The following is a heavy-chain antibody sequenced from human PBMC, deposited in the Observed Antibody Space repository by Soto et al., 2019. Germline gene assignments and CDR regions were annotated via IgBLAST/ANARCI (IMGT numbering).Heavy chain of an antibody. V-gene: IGHV3-74*01. CDR2: INSDGSST. J-gene: IGHJ2*01. D-gene: IGHD4-17*01. CDR3: ARGGDYVGSYWYFDL. CDR1: GFTFSSYW. Sequence: EVHLVESGGGLVQPGGSLRLSCAASGFTFSSYWMHWVRQAPGKGLVWVSRINSDGSSTSYADSVKGRFTISRDNAKNMLYLQMNSLRAEDTAVYYCARGGDYVGSYWYFDLWGRGTLVTVSS.